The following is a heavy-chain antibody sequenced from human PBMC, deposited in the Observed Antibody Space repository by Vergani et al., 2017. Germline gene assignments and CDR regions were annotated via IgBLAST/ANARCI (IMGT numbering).Heavy chain of an antibody. CDR2: IYYSGST. J-gene: IGHJ5*02. Sequence: QVQLQESGPGLVKPSQTLSLTCTVSGGSISSGGYYWSWIRQHPGKGLEWIGYIYYSGSTYYNPSLKSRVTISVDTSKNQFSLKLSSVTAADTAVYYCATDRHGYGDYRGNWFDPWGQGTLVTVSS. CDR1: GGSISSGGYY. CDR3: ATDRHGYGDYRGNWFDP. D-gene: IGHD4-17*01. V-gene: IGHV4-31*03.